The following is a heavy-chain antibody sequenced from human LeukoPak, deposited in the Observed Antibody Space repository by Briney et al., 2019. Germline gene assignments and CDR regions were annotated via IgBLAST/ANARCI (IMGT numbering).Heavy chain of an antibody. CDR2: IKQDGSEK. CDR1: EFTFTTYW. Sequence: PGGSLRLSCEASEFTFTTYWMSWVRQAPGKGLEWVANIKQDGSEKYYVDSVKGRFTISRDNSKNTLYLQMNSLRAEDTAVYYCAKVHYYGSGSYQDYWGQGTLVTVSS. CDR3: AKVHYYGSGSYQDY. D-gene: IGHD3-10*01. J-gene: IGHJ4*02. V-gene: IGHV3-7*03.